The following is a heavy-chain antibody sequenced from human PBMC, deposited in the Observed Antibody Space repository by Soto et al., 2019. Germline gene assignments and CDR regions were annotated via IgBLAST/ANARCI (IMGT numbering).Heavy chain of an antibody. Sequence: QVQFVQSGAEVKEPGASVKVSCKASGYTFTSYGLHWVRQAPGQSLEWMGWINPDNGDTKHSQKFQGRVTITRDTSASTAYMELRSLRYEDTAVYYCARDDGDRAFDIWDQGTTVTVSS. CDR2: INPDNGDT. CDR1: GYTFTSYG. J-gene: IGHJ3*02. D-gene: IGHD2-21*01. V-gene: IGHV1-3*01. CDR3: ARDDGDRAFDI.